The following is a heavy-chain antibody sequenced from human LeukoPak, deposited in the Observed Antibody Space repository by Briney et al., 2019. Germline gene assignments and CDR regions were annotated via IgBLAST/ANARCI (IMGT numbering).Heavy chain of an antibody. CDR3: ARAHIVVVPAAYYYYYMDV. CDR2: FYHSGST. D-gene: IGHD2-2*01. V-gene: IGHV4-38-2*02. CDR1: GYSISSGYC. Sequence: SETLSLTCTGSGYSISSGYCWGWIRQPPGKGLGWSGSFYHSGSTYYNPSLKSPVTISVDTSKNQFSLKLSSVTAADTAVYYCARAHIVVVPAAYYYYYMDVWGKGTTVTVSS. J-gene: IGHJ6*03.